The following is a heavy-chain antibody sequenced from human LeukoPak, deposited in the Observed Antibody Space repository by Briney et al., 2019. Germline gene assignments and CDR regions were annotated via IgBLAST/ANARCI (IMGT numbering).Heavy chain of an antibody. CDR3: ARDGSSSGWYGNDY. CDR2: ISSSSSTI. V-gene: IGHV3-48*02. J-gene: IGHJ4*02. CDR1: GFSFSSYS. Sequence: PGGSLRLSCAASGFSFSSYSMNWVRQAPGKELEWVSYISSSSSTIHYADSVKGRFTISRDNAKNSLYLQMNSLRDEDTAVYYCARDGSSSGWYGNDYWGQGTLVTVSS. D-gene: IGHD6-19*01.